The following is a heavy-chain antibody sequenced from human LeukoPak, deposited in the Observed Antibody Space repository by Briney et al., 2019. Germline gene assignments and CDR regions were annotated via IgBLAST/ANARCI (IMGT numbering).Heavy chain of an antibody. Sequence: ASVKVSCKASGYTFTSYYMHWVRQAPGQGLEWMGWINPNSGGTNYAQKFQGRVTMTRDTSISTAYMELSRLRSDDTAVYYCARQQRRVVVAATLVSWFDPWGQGTLVTVSS. V-gene: IGHV1-2*02. CDR3: ARQQRRVVVAATLVSWFDP. CDR1: GYTFTSYY. J-gene: IGHJ5*02. CDR2: INPNSGGT. D-gene: IGHD2-15*01.